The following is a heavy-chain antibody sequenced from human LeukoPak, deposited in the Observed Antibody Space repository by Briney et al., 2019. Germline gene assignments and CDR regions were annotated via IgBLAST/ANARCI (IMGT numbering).Heavy chain of an antibody. CDR2: IYRTGTT. J-gene: IGHJ5*02. CDR3: ARDPATTFNWFDP. D-gene: IGHD1-1*01. V-gene: IGHV4-38-2*02. CDR1: GYSISNGY. Sequence: PSETLSLTCAVSGYSISNGYWAWIRQPPGKGLEWIASIYRTGTTYSNPSLQSRVSLSVDTSKSQSSLNLSAVTAADTAVYYCARDPATTFNWFDPWGQGTLVIVSS.